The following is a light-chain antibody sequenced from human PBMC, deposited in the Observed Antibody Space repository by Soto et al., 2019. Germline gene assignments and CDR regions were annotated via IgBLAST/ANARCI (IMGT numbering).Light chain of an antibody. Sequence: DIVMTQTPLSLSVTPGQPASISCKSSQSLLHSDGKTYLYWYLQKPGQPPQLLIYEVSNRFSGVPDRFSGSGSGTEFTLTISSLKSEDFAVYYCQQYDNWPRTFGQGTRVDFK. CDR3: QQYDNWPRT. CDR2: EVS. J-gene: IGKJ1*01. V-gene: IGKV2D-29*01. CDR1: QSLLHSDGKTY.